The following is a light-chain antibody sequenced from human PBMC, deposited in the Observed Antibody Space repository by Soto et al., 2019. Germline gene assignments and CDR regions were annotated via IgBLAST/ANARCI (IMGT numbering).Light chain of an antibody. V-gene: IGLV1-44*01. Sequence: QSVLTQPPSASGTPGQRVTISCSGSNSNIGSNTVNWYQQLPGTAPKLLIYSNNQRPSGVPGRFSDSKSGTSASLAISGLQSEDDADYYCASWDDSLNGVVFGGGTQLTVL. CDR3: ASWDDSLNGVV. CDR1: NSNIGSNT. J-gene: IGLJ2*01. CDR2: SNN.